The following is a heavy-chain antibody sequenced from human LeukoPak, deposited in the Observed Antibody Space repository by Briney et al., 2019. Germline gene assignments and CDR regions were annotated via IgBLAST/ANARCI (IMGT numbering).Heavy chain of an antibody. Sequence: ASVKVSCKASGYTFTSYDINWARQATGQGLEWVGWMNPNSGDTGYAQKFQGRVTMTRDTSISTAYMELSSLRSEDTAVYHCARDVGGNSGWFDPWGQGTLVTVSS. V-gene: IGHV1-8*01. J-gene: IGHJ5*02. D-gene: IGHD4-23*01. CDR3: ARDVGGNSGWFDP. CDR2: MNPNSGDT. CDR1: GYTFTSYD.